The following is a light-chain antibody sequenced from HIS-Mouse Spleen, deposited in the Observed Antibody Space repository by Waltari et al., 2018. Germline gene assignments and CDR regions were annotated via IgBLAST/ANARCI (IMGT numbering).Light chain of an antibody. CDR3: SSYAGSNNSLYV. J-gene: IGLJ1*01. V-gene: IGLV2-8*01. CDR2: EVS. Sequence: QSALTQPPSASGSPGQSVTISCPGTSSDVGGYNYVSWYQQHPGKAPTLMIYEVSKRPSGVPVRLSGSRSGNTDSLTVSGLQAADEADYYCSSYAGSNNSLYVFGTGTKVTVL. CDR1: SSDVGGYNY.